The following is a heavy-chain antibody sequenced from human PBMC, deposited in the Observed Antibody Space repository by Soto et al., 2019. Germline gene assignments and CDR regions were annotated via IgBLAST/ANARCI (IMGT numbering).Heavy chain of an antibody. CDR1: GGTFSSYA. CDR2: IIPIFGTA. D-gene: IGHD3-9*01. CDR3: ARGAVLRYFDWLWSSYYYGMDV. V-gene: IGHV1-69*13. J-gene: IGHJ6*02. Sequence: SVKVSCKASGGTFSSYAISWVRQAPGQGLEWMGGIIPIFGTANYAQKFQGRVTITADESTSTAYMELSSLRSEDTAVYYCARGAVLRYFDWLWSSYYYGMDVWGQGTTVPVSS.